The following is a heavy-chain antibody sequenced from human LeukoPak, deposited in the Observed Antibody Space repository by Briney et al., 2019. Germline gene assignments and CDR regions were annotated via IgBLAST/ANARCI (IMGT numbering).Heavy chain of an antibody. CDR1: GGSFSGYY. CDR2: INHSGST. J-gene: IGHJ3*02. CDR3: ARGLDYYGSGSYDGLGAFDI. V-gene: IGHV4-34*01. Sequence: SETLSLTCAVYGGSFSGYYWSWIRQPPGKGLEWIGEINHSGSTNYNPSLKSRVTISVDTSKNQFSLKLSSVTAAGTAVYYCARGLDYYGSGSYDGLGAFDIWGQGTMVTVSS. D-gene: IGHD3-10*01.